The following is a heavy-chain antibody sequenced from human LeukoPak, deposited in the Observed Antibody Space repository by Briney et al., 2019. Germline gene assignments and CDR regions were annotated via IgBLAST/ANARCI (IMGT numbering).Heavy chain of an antibody. D-gene: IGHD4-17*01. CDR1: GGSISSYY. J-gene: IGHJ4*02. V-gene: IGHV4-59*08. CDR2: IYYSGST. Sequence: SETLSLTCTVSGGSISSYYWSWIRQPPGKGLEWIGYIYYSGSTNYNPSFKSRVTISVDTSKNQFSLKLSSVTAADTAVYYCAATVTALGYFDYWGQGTLVTISS. CDR3: AATVTALGYFDY.